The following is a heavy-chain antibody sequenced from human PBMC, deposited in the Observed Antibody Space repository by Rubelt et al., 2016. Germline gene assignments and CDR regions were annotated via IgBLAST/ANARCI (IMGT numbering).Heavy chain of an antibody. J-gene: IGHJ4*02. CDR3: VPQSDRWGTFMGAN. Sequence: EVQLVESGGGLVQPGGSLRLSCAASGFTFSSYWMSWVRQAPGKGLEWVANIKQDGSEKYYVDSVKGRFTISRDNAKNSLYLQMHSLRAEDTAVYYCVPQSDRWGTFMGANWGQGTLVTVSS. CDR2: IKQDGSEK. CDR1: GFTFSSYW. V-gene: IGHV3-7*01. D-gene: IGHD3-16*01.